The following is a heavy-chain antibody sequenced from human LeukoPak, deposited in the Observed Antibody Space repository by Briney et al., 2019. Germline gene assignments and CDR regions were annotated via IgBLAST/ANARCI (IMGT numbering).Heavy chain of an antibody. CDR2: IYYSGST. Sequence: PSETLSLTCTVSGGSISSYYWSWIRQPLGKGLEGIGYIYYSGSTNYNPSLKSRVNISVDTSKNQFSLKLSSVTAADTAVYYCAGVAGTWDYLDYWGQGTLVTVSS. D-gene: IGHD6-19*01. J-gene: IGHJ4*02. CDR1: GGSISSYY. CDR3: AGVAGTWDYLDY. V-gene: IGHV4-59*01.